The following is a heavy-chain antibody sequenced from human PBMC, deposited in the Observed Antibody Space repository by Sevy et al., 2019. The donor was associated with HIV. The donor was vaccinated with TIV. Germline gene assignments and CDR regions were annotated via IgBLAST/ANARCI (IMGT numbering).Heavy chain of an antibody. Sequence: GGSLRLSCAASGFTVSSNYMSWVRQAPGKGLEWVANIKQDGSEKYYVDSVKGRFTISRDNAKNSLYLQMNSLRAEDTAVYYCASPGGKGFDPWGQGTLVTVSS. CDR1: GFTVSSNY. D-gene: IGHD3-16*01. CDR2: IKQDGSEK. CDR3: ASPGGKGFDP. J-gene: IGHJ5*02. V-gene: IGHV3-7*03.